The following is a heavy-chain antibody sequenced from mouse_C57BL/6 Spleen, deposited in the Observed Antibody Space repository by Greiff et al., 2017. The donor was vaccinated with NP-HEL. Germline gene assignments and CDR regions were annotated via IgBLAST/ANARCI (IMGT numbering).Heavy chain of an antibody. J-gene: IGHJ1*03. CDR2: ISYSGST. CDR1: GYSITSDY. Sequence: EVKLVESGPGLAKPSQTLSLTCSVTGYSITSDYWNWIRKFPGNKLEYMGYISYSGSTYYNPSLKSRISITRDTSKNQYYLQLNSVTTEDTATYYCASGGKNYDGYYYWYFDVWGTGTTVTVSS. V-gene: IGHV3-8*01. CDR3: ASGGKNYDGYYYWYFDV. D-gene: IGHD2-3*01.